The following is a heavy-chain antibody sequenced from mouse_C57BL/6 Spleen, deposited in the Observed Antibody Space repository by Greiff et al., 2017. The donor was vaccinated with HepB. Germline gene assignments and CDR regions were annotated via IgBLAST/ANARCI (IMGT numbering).Heavy chain of an antibody. Sequence: DVKLVESEGGLVQPGSSMKLSCTASGFTFSDYYMAWVRQVPEKGLEWVANINYDGSSTYYLDSLKSRFIISRDNAKNILYLQMSSLKSEDTATYYCARDSSGYVDYWGQGTTLTVSS. CDR3: ARDSSGYVDY. V-gene: IGHV5-16*01. J-gene: IGHJ2*01. CDR1: GFTFSDYY. D-gene: IGHD3-2*02. CDR2: INYDGSST.